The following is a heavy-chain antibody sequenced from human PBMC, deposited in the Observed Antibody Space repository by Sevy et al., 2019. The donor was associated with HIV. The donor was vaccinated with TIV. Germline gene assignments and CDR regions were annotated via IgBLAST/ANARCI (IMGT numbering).Heavy chain of an antibody. CDR2: IIPIFGTA. D-gene: IGHD3-10*01. V-gene: IGHV1-69*13. J-gene: IGHJ6*02. Sequence: ASVKVSCKASGDTFSSYAISWVRQAPGQGLEWMGGIIPIFGTANYAQKFQGRVTITADESTSTAYMELSSLRSEDTAVYYCAFATYGSGSYIEIYYYYYGMDVWGQGTTVTVSS. CDR3: AFATYGSGSYIEIYYYYYGMDV. CDR1: GDTFSSYA.